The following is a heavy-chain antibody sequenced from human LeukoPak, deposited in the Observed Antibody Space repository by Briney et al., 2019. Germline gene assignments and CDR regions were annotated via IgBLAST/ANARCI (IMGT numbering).Heavy chain of an antibody. V-gene: IGHV4-34*01. CDR2: INHSGSN. CDR3: ARDPAVGGFDY. CDR1: GGSFSGYY. D-gene: IGHD3-16*01. J-gene: IGHJ4*02. Sequence: SETLSLTCAVYGGSFSGYYWSWIRQPPGKGLEWIGEINHSGSNNYNPSLKSRVTISVDTSKNQFSLKLSSVTAADTAVYYCARDPAVGGFDYWGQGTLVTVSS.